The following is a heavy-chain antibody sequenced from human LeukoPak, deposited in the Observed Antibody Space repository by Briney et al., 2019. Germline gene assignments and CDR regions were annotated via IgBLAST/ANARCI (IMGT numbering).Heavy chain of an antibody. Sequence: PGGSLRLSCAASGFSVSNDYMSWVRQAPGKGLEWVAVIWYDGSNKYYADSVKGRFTISRDNSKNTLYLQMNSLRAEDTAVYYCAREGTNWDFDYWGQGTLVTVSS. CDR1: GFSVSNDY. V-gene: IGHV3-33*08. CDR2: IWYDGSNK. CDR3: AREGTNWDFDY. J-gene: IGHJ4*02. D-gene: IGHD7-27*01.